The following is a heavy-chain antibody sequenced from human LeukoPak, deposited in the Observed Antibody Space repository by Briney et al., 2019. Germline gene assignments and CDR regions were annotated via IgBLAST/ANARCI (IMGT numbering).Heavy chain of an antibody. J-gene: IGHJ4*02. V-gene: IGHV4-39*01. CDR3: ASYNWNYETFDY. D-gene: IGHD1-7*01. CDR1: GGSISSSSYY. CDR2: IYYSGST. Sequence: SETLSLTCTVSGGSISSSSYYWGWVRQPPGKGLEWIGSIYYSGSTYYNPSLKSRVTISVDTSKNQFSLKRSSVTAADTAVYYCASYNWNYETFDYWGQGTLVTVSS.